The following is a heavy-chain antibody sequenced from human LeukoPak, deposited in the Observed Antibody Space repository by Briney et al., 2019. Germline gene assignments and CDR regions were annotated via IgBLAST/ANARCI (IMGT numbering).Heavy chain of an antibody. J-gene: IGHJ4*02. D-gene: IGHD3-22*01. Sequence: GGSLRLSCAASGFTFSSYAMSWVRQDPGKGPEWVSAISGTGGSTYYADSVQGRFTISRDNAKNTLYLQMNSLRAEDTAVYYCAARVVVILGWGQGTLVTVSS. CDR2: ISGTGGST. CDR1: GFTFSSYA. V-gene: IGHV3-23*01. CDR3: AARVVVILG.